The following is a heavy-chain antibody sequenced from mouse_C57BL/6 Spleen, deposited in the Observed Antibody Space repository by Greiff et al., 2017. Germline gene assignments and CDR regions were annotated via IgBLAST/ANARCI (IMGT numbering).Heavy chain of an antibody. D-gene: IGHD1-1*01. V-gene: IGHV1-82*01. Sequence: QVQLQQSGPELVKPGASVKISCKASGYAFSSSWMNWVKQRPGKGLEWIGRIYPGDGDTNYNGKFKGKATLTADKSSSTAYMQLSSLTSEDSAVYYCARKVSAGVAGFDYWGQGTTLTVSS. CDR2: IYPGDGDT. J-gene: IGHJ2*01. CDR3: ARKVSAGVAGFDY. CDR1: GYAFSSSW.